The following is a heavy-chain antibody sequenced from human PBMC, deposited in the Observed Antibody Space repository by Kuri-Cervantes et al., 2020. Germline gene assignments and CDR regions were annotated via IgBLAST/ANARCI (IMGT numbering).Heavy chain of an antibody. CDR2: IYSSGST. Sequence: GSLRLSCTISGGSISGNYWSWIRQPPGKGLEWIGHIYSSGSTSYNLSLKSRVTISIDTSKNQFSLKLTSVTAADTAVYYCARLGVELWFGEPRPNWFDPWGQGTLVTVSS. V-gene: IGHV4-59*08. D-gene: IGHD3-10*01. J-gene: IGHJ5*02. CDR3: ARLGVELWFGEPRPNWFDP. CDR1: GGSISGNY.